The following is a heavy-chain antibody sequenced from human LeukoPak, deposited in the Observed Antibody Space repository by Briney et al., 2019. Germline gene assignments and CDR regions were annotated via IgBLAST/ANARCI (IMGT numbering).Heavy chain of an antibody. Sequence: GGSLRLSCAASGFTFSSYAMSWVRQAPGKGLEWVSAISGSGGSTYYADSVKGRFTIFRDNSKNTLYLQMNSLRAEDTAVYYCAKKVAAAGSFDYWGQGTLVTVSS. CDR2: ISGSGGST. D-gene: IGHD6-13*01. J-gene: IGHJ4*02. V-gene: IGHV3-23*01. CDR3: AKKVAAAGSFDY. CDR1: GFTFSSYA.